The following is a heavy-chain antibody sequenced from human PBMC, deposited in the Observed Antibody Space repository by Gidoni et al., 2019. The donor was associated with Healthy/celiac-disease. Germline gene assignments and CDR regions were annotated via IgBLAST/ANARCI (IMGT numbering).Heavy chain of an antibody. CDR3: TRQYEDIVVVPAARTIDY. D-gene: IGHD2-2*01. V-gene: IGHV3-49*04. CDR2: IRSKAYGGTT. J-gene: IGHJ4*02. CDR1: GFTLGDYA. Sequence: EVQLVESGGGLVQPGRSLRLSCTASGFTLGDYAMSWVRQAPGKGREWVGFIRSKAYGGTTEYAASVKGRFTISRDDSKSIAYLQMNSLKTEDTAVYYCTRQYEDIVVVPAARTIDYWGQGTLVTVSS.